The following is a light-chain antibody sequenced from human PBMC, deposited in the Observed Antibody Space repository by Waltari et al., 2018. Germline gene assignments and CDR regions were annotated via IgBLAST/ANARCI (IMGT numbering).Light chain of an antibody. CDR2: EVN. CDR1: SSDVGSYAL. Sequence: QSALTQPASVSGSPGQSITISCTGTSSDVGSYALVPWYQQHPGKAPKLMIYEVNKRPSGVSHRFSGSRSGNTASLTISGLQAEDEADYHCCSYAGNCTVVFGGGTKLTVL. J-gene: IGLJ2*01. CDR3: CSYAGNCTVV. V-gene: IGLV2-23*02.